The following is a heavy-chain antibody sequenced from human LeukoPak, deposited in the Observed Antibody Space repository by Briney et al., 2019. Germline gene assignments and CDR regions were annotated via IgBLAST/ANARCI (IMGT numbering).Heavy chain of an antibody. V-gene: IGHV4-59*12. CDR3: AGGKYSNNFIEFDY. CDR1: GGSISYNY. CDR2: IYYSGST. J-gene: IGHJ4*02. Sequence: SETLSLTCTVSGGSISYNYWSWIRQPPGKGLEWIGCIYYSGSTSYNPSFRSRVTMSVDTSKNQFSLKLSSVTAADTAVYYCAGGKYSNNFIEFDYWGQGTVVTVSS. D-gene: IGHD4-11*01.